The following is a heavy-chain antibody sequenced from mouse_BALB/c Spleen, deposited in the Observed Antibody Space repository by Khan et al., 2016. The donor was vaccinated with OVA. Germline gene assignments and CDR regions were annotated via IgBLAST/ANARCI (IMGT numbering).Heavy chain of an antibody. CDR2: IWGGGGT. D-gene: IGHD2-14*01. CDR3: ARAYYRYDGYYAMDY. V-gene: IGHV2-6-4*01. J-gene: IGHJ4*01. Sequence: QMQLEESGPGLVAPSQSLSITCTVSGFSLSRYNIHWVRQPPGKGLEWLGMIWGGGGTDYNSTLKIRLSISKDNSKSQVFLKMNSLQTDDTAMYYCARAYYRYDGYYAMDYWCQGTSVTVSS. CDR1: GFSLSRYN.